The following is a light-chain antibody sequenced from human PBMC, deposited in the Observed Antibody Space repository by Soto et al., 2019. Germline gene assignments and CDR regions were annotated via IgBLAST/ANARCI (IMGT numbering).Light chain of an antibody. CDR2: AAS. Sequence: DIQMTQSPSSLSASVGERVTITCRARQGISNYLAWYQQKPGKVPKLLIYAASTLQSGVPSRFSGSGSGTDFPLTISSLQPEDVATYYCQKYDSAPRTFGQGTKVEIK. V-gene: IGKV1-27*01. J-gene: IGKJ1*01. CDR3: QKYDSAPRT. CDR1: QGISNY.